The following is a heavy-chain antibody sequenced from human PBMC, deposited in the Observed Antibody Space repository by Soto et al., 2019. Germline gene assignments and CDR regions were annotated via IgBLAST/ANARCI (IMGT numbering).Heavy chain of an antibody. V-gene: IGHV4-4*02. CDR2: ISHTGST. Sequence: QMQLQESGPGLVKPSGTLSLTCAVSGGSLSDSNWWSWVRQPPGKGLEWIGEISHTGSTNYTPSLQSRVTLSVDKSKNHFSLNLKSVTAADSAVYSCASFTGTYYFDFWGPGTLVTVAS. J-gene: IGHJ4*02. CDR1: GGSLSDSNW. CDR3: ASFTGTYYFDF. D-gene: IGHD2-8*02.